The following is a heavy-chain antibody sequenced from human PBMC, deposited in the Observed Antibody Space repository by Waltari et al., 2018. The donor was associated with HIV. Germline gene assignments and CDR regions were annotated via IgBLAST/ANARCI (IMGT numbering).Heavy chain of an antibody. Sequence: QVQLPQWGAGLVRPSGTLSLTCDVSGGSFSGYYWTWIGQSPGTGLEWIGEIEHTGSANDNPSIKSRLTLSVDTSKNQFSRELRSVTAADSAVYYFAGGFAYYGFHFDYWCQGTLVTVSS. J-gene: IGHJ4*02. CDR3: AGGFAYYGFHFDY. CDR1: GGSFSGYY. D-gene: IGHD3-16*01. V-gene: IGHV4-34*01. CDR2: IEHTGSA.